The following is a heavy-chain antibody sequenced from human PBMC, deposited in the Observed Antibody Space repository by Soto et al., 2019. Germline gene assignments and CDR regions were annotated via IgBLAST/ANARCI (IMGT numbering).Heavy chain of an antibody. D-gene: IGHD6-19*01. CDR1: GYTFTSYD. CDR3: ARYAGSATRYFDL. J-gene: IGHJ2*01. V-gene: IGHV1-8*01. Sequence: QVQLVQSGAEVRRPGASVKVSCKASGYTFTSYDLNWVRQAPGQGIEWMAWMNPYWGNTGYAKKYQGRVTVTRDTSLRTVYLDLRSLTFNDTAIYFCARYAGSATRYFDLWGPGTPVTVSS. CDR2: MNPYWGNT.